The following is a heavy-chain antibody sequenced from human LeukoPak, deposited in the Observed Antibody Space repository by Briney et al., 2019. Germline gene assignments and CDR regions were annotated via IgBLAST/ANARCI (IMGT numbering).Heavy chain of an antibody. CDR2: ISGSGDTT. Sequence: GGSLRLSCAVSGFTFSSYAMSWVRLAPGKGLEWVSTISGSGDTTYYADSVRGRFTVSRDNSKNTLYLQMNSLRAENTAVYYYARTPQKYCSSTTCYPDYWGQGTLVTVSS. D-gene: IGHD2-2*01. J-gene: IGHJ4*02. CDR1: GFTFSSYA. V-gene: IGHV3-23*01. CDR3: ARTPQKYCSSTTCYPDY.